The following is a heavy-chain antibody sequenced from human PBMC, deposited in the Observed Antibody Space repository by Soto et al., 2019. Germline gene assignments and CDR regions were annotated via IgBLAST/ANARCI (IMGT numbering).Heavy chain of an antibody. J-gene: IGHJ3*02. CDR1: GGTFSSYA. V-gene: IGHV1-69*01. D-gene: IGHD6-6*01. CDR2: IIPIFGTA. CDR3: GGALGSSASAFDI. Sequence: QVQLVQSGAEVKKPGSSVKVSCKASGGTFSSYAISWVRQAPGQGLEWMGGIIPIFGTANYAQKFQGRVTITGDESTSTAYLELGSLRAEDTAVYYCGGALGSSASAFDIWGQGTMGTVSS.